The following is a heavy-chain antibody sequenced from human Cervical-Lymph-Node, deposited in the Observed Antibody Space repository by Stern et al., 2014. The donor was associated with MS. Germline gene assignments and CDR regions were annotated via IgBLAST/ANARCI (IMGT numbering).Heavy chain of an antibody. Sequence: VQLVESGGGVVQPGCSLRVSCAASGFTFSYYGMHWVRQAPGKGLEWVASISYDGSTQNYADSVQGRFTITPDNSTDTLYMEMHSLRGEDTAVYYCAKGMRETEVVITVPFDYWGQGTLVTVSS. V-gene: IGHV3-30*18. D-gene: IGHD3-22*01. CDR2: ISYDGSTQ. CDR1: GFTFSYYG. CDR3: AKGMRETEVVITVPFDY. J-gene: IGHJ4*02.